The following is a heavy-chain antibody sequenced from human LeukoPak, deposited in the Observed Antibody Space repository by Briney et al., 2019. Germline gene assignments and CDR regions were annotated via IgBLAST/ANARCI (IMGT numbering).Heavy chain of an antibody. CDR2: IKQDGSEK. Sequence: GGSLRLSCAASGFTFIIYWMSSVRQAPGKGLEWVSNIKQDGSEKYYVDSVKCRFTISRDNAKNSLYLQMNSLRAEYTAVYYCARDSRSYYYGSGSLVLDPWGKGTLVTVSS. CDR3: ARDSRSYYYGSGSLVLDP. J-gene: IGHJ5*02. V-gene: IGHV3-7*01. CDR1: GFTFIIYW. D-gene: IGHD3-10*01.